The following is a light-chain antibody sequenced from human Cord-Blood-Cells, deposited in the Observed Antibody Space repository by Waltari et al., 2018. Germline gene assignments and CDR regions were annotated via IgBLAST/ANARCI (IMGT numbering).Light chain of an antibody. CDR3: QQYYSYPIT. J-gene: IGKJ5*01. V-gene: IGKV1-8*01. CDR2: AAS. CDR1: QGNSSY. Sequence: AIRMTPSPSSFSASTGDRVTITCRASQGNSSYLAWYQQKPGKAPKLLIYAASTLQSGVPSRFSGSGSGTDFTLTISCLQSEDFATYYCQQYYSYPITFGQGTRLEIK.